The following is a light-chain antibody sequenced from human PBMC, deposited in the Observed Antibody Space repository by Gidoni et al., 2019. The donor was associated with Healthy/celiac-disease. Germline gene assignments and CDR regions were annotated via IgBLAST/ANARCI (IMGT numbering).Light chain of an antibody. J-gene: IGKJ1*01. CDR2: KAS. V-gene: IGKV1-5*03. Sequence: DIQMTQSPSTLSASVGDRVTITCRASQRISSWLAWYQQNPGKAPKLLIYKASSLESGVPSRFSGSGSGTEFTLTISSLQPDDFATYYCQQYNSYWTFXXXTKVEIK. CDR3: QQYNSYWT. CDR1: QRISSW.